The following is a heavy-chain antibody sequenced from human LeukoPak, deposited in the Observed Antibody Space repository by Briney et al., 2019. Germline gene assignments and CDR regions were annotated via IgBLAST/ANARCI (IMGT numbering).Heavy chain of an antibody. CDR1: GDSVSSISVA. J-gene: IGHJ6*02. Sequence: SQTLSLTCAISGDSVSSISVAWNWIRQSPSRGLEWLGRTYYRSKWYYEYAVSVKSRINISPGTSKNQFSLQLTSVTPEDTAVYYCSLARSEYHYGMDVWGQGTTVTVSS. CDR3: SLARSEYHYGMDV. CDR2: TYYRSKWYY. V-gene: IGHV6-1*01.